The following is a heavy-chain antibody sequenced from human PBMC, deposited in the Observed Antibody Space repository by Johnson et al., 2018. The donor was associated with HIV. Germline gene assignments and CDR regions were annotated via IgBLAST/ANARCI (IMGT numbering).Heavy chain of an antibody. CDR1: GFSVSSNY. J-gene: IGHJ3*02. V-gene: IGHV3-66*01. Sequence: VQLVESGGGLVQPGGSLRLSCAGSGFSVSSNYMSWVRQAPGKGLAWVSVIYSGGSTYYAESVKGRFTISRDNSKNTLYLQMNSLRVEDTAIYYCAKDAGTYHPFDAFDIWGQGTMVTVSS. D-gene: IGHD3-10*01. CDR2: IYSGGST. CDR3: AKDAGTYHPFDAFDI.